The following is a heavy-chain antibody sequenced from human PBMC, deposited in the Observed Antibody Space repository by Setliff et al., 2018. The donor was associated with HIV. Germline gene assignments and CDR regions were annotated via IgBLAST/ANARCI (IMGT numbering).Heavy chain of an antibody. D-gene: IGHD3-10*01. Sequence: TSETLSLTCTVSGGSISSYYWSWIRQPAGKGLEWIGRIYTSGSTNYNPSLKSRVTMSVDTSKTQYSLKLNSVTAADTAVYYCATSPAGEILGSRPFYFDYWGQGTLVTVSS. CDR3: ATSPAGEILGSRPFYFDY. CDR2: IYTSGST. J-gene: IGHJ4*02. CDR1: GGSISSYY. V-gene: IGHV4-4*07.